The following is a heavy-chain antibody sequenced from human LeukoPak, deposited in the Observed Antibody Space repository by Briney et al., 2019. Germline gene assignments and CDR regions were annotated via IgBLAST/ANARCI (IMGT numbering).Heavy chain of an antibody. V-gene: IGHV5-51*01. J-gene: IGHJ4*02. D-gene: IGHD1-1*01. Sequence: PGESLKISCKGSGFSFITYWIGWVRQTPGKGPECIGIIYPGDSDTSYSPSFQGQVTISADKSISTAYLQWSSLKASDTAMYYCVRRSYTGNSFGYWGQGTLVTVSS. CDR3: VRRSYTGNSFGY. CDR2: IYPGDSDT. CDR1: GFSFITYW.